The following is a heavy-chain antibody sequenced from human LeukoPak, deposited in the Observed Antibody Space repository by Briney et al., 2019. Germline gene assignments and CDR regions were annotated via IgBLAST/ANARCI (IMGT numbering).Heavy chain of an antibody. CDR2: ISYDGSNK. CDR3: ARDFGRDGYNYGGKNWFDP. D-gene: IGHD5-24*01. CDR1: GFTFSSYV. J-gene: IGHJ5*02. V-gene: IGHV3-30-3*01. Sequence: PGRSLRLSCAASGFTFSSYVMHWVRQAPGKGLEWVAVISYDGSNKYYADSVKGRFTISRDNSKNTLYLQMNSLRAEDTAVYYCARDFGRDGYNYGGKNWFDPWGQGTLVTVSS.